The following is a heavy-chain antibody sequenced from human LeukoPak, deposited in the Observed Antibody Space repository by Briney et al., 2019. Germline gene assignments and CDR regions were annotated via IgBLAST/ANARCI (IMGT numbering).Heavy chain of an antibody. V-gene: IGHV3-23*01. CDR2: ISGTGGNT. D-gene: IGHD2-2*01. CDR1: GFTFSSYA. J-gene: IGHJ6*02. CDR3: AKSRGSSTSAYAMDV. Sequence: GGSLRLSCAASGFTFSSYAMSWVRQAPGKGLEWVSGISGTGGNTYYADSVKGRFTISRDNSKNTLYLQMNTLRAEDTPIYYCAKSRGSSTSAYAMDVWGQGTTVTVSS.